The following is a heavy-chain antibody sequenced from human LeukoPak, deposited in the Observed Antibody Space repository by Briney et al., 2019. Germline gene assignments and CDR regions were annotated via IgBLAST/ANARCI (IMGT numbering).Heavy chain of an antibody. J-gene: IGHJ4*02. CDR2: IYYSGST. Sequence: SETLSLTCTVSGGSISSYYWSWIRQPPGKGLEWIGYIYYSGSTNYNPSLKSRLTTSVDTSKNQFSLKLSSVTAADTAVYYCARGTFNFDYWGQGTLVTVSS. CDR1: GGSISSYY. V-gene: IGHV4-59*01. CDR3: ARGTFNFDY. D-gene: IGHD2/OR15-2a*01.